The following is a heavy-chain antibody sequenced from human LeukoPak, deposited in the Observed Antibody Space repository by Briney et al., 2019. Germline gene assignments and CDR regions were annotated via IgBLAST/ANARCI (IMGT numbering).Heavy chain of an antibody. Sequence: GGSLRLSCAASGFTFSDYYMSWIRQAPGKGLEWVSYISSSGSTIYYADSVKGPFTISRDTAKTSLYLQMNSLRAEDTAVYYCASTYSGSLFDYWGQGTLVTVSS. D-gene: IGHD1-26*01. CDR2: ISSSGSTI. V-gene: IGHV3-11*01. CDR1: GFTFSDYY. CDR3: ASTYSGSLFDY. J-gene: IGHJ4*02.